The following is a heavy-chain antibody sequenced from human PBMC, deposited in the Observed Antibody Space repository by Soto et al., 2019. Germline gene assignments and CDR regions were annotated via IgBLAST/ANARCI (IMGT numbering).Heavy chain of an antibody. CDR1: GGSISSSSYY. CDR3: ARLSIPGPAHY. CDR2: IYYSGST. Sequence: SETLSLTCTVSGGSISSSSYYWGWIRQPPGKGPEWIGSIYYSGSTYYNPSLKSRVTISVDTSKNQFSLKLSSVTAADTAVYYCARLSIPGPAHYWGQGTLVTVSS. J-gene: IGHJ4*02. V-gene: IGHV4-39*01.